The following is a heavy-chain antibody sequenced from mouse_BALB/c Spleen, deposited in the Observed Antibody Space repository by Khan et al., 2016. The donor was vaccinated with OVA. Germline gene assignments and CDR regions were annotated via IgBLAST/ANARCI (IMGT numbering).Heavy chain of an antibody. J-gene: IGHJ3*01. CDR1: GFTFSSYS. Sequence: EVQLVESGGDLVKPGGSLKLSCAASGFTFSSYSMSWVRQTPDKRLEWVASISSGGDYTYYPDSVKGRFTISRDNAKNTLYLQMSDLKSEDTAMYYCADNFTGSIAYWGQGTLVTVSA. V-gene: IGHV5-6*01. CDR2: ISSGGDYT. CDR3: ADNFTGSIAY. D-gene: IGHD1-3*01.